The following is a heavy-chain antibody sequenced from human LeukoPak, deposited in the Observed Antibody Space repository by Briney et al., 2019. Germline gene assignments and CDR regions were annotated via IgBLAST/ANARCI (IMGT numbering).Heavy chain of an antibody. J-gene: IGHJ4*02. D-gene: IGHD3-3*01. CDR1: GFTFSSYG. Sequence: GGSLRLSCAASGFTFSSYGMNWVRQAPGKGLEWVSSITGSGGSTYNADSVKGRFTISRDNSRNTLYLQMSSLRAEDTAVYYCAKDPHSYTIFGVNYFDYWGQGTLVTVSS. V-gene: IGHV3-23*01. CDR2: ITGSGGST. CDR3: AKDPHSYTIFGVNYFDY.